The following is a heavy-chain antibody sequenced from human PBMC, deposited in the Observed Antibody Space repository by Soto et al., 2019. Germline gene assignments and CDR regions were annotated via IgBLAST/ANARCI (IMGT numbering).Heavy chain of an antibody. Sequence: GGSLRVSCGASGFTFISYSMNWVRQAPGKGLEWVSYISSSSSTIYYADSVKGRFTISRDNAENSLYLQMNSLRAEDTAVYYCARTSLTYDILTGFDYSGQGTLVTVYS. D-gene: IGHD3-9*01. J-gene: IGHJ4*02. V-gene: IGHV3-48*01. CDR1: GFTFISYS. CDR2: ISSSSSTI. CDR3: ARTSLTYDILTGFDY.